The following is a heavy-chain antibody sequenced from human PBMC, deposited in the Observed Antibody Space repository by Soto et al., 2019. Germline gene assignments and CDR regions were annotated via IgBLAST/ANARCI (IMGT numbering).Heavy chain of an antibody. CDR1: GFTFSSYA. J-gene: IGHJ6*03. CDR3: AREYYYGSGSYWNYYYMDV. D-gene: IGHD3-10*01. CDR2: ISGSGGST. V-gene: IGHV3-23*01. Sequence: EVQLLESGGGLVQPGGSLRLSCAASGFTFSSYAMSWVRQAPGKGLEWVSAISGSGGSTYYADSVKGRFTISRDNSKNTLYLQMNSLRAEDTAVYYCAREYYYGSGSYWNYYYMDVCGKGTTVTVSS.